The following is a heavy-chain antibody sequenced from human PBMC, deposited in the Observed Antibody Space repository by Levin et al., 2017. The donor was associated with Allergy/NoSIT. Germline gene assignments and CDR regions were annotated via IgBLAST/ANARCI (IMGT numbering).Heavy chain of an antibody. CDR2: ISSSGSTI. CDR1: GFTFSDYY. Sequence: GESLKISCAASGFTFSDYYMSWIRQAPGKGLEWVSYISSSGSTIYYADSVKGRFTISRDNAKNSLYLQMNSLRAEDTAVYYCARAPGYDYIWGSYREYIDYWGQGTLVTVSS. CDR3: ARAPGYDYIWGSYREYIDY. J-gene: IGHJ4*02. V-gene: IGHV3-11*01. D-gene: IGHD3-16*02.